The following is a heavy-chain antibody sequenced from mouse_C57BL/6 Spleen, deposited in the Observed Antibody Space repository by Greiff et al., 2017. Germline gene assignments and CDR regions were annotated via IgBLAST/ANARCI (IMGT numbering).Heavy chain of an antibody. CDR2: ISSGSSTI. CDR3: ARDGSSYPAWFAY. Sequence: DVMLVESGGGLVKPGGSLKLSCAASGFTFSDYGMHWVRQAPEKGLEWVAYISSGSSTIYYADTVKGRFTISRDNAKNTLFLQMTSLRSEDTAMYYCARDGSSYPAWFAYWGQGTLVTVSA. CDR1: GFTFSDYG. J-gene: IGHJ3*01. D-gene: IGHD1-1*01. V-gene: IGHV5-17*01.